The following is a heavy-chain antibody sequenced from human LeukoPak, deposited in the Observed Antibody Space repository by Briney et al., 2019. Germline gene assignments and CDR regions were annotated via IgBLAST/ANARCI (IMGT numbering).Heavy chain of an antibody. CDR1: AFTFSSYW. Sequence: GGSLRLSCAASAFTFSSYWMTWVRQAPGKGLEWVANIKQDGSEKYYVDSVKGRFAISRDNAKNSLYLQMNSLRAEDTAVYYCARRRNYYYYMDVWGKGTTVTVSS. CDR2: IKQDGSEK. V-gene: IGHV3-7*01. CDR3: ARRRNYYYYMDV. J-gene: IGHJ6*03.